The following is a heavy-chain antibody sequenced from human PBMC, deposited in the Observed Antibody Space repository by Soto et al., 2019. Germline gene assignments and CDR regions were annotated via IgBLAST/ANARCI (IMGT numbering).Heavy chain of an antibody. CDR1: GFTVSSNY. J-gene: IGHJ4*02. Sequence: GGSLRLSCAASGFTVSSNYMSWVRQAPGKGLEWVSVIYSGGSTYYADSVKGRFTISRDNSKNTLYLQMNSLRAEDTAVYYCNWGYSSGWYYFDYWGQGTLVTVSS. V-gene: IGHV3-53*01. CDR3: NWGYSSGWYYFDY. CDR2: IYSGGST. D-gene: IGHD6-19*01.